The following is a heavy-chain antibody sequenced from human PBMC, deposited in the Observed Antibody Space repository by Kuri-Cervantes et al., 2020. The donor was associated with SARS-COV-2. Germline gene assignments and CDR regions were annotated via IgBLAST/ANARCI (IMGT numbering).Heavy chain of an antibody. CDR3: ATVNSHRQGVYSSGPIHAYYFDY. Sequence: ASVKVSCKVSGYTLTELSMHWVRQAPGKGLEWMGGFDPEDGETIYAQKFQGRVTMTEDTSTDTAYMELSSLRSEDTAVYYCATVNSHRQGVYSSGPIHAYYFDYWGQGTLVTVSS. CDR1: GYTLTELS. D-gene: IGHD6-19*01. V-gene: IGHV1-24*01. J-gene: IGHJ4*02. CDR2: FDPEDGET.